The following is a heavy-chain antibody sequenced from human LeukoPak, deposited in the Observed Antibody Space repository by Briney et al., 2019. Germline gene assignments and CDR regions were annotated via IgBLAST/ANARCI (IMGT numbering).Heavy chain of an antibody. CDR2: IKSAGSSI. J-gene: IGHJ4*02. CDR3: ARDLDYGGRSNFDY. V-gene: IGHV3-74*03. D-gene: IGHD4-23*01. CDR1: GFTFSSYW. Sequence: GRSLRLSCAASGFTFSSYWMHWVRQAPWKGLVWVSRIKSAGSSIMYADSVKGRFTISRDNARNTLYLQMNSLRAEDTAVYYCARDLDYGGRSNFDYWGQGTLVTVSS.